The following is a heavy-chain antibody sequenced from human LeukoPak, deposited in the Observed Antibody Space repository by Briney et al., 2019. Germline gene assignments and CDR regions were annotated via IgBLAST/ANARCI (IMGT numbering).Heavy chain of an antibody. CDR3: ARDGRTNEVDP. V-gene: IGHV3-21*01. J-gene: IGHJ5*02. CDR1: GFTFSSYS. Sequence: AGGSLRLSCAAAGFTFSSYSMNWVRQAPGKGLEWVSSISSSSSYIYYADSVKGRFTISRDNAKNSLYLQMNSLRAEDTAVYYCARDGRTNEVDPWGQGTLVTVSS. D-gene: IGHD1-7*01. CDR2: ISSSSSYI.